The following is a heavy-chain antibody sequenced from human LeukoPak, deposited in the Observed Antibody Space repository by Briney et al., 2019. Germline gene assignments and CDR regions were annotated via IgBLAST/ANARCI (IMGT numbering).Heavy chain of an antibody. Sequence: SDTLSLTCTVSAGSISSHYWNWLRQPPGKGLEWLGHIYYSCITNFNPSLKGRVTISVDPSQNHFSLDLRSVTAADTGGFLCARAREFTGSYPDAFDIWGQGKMVAASS. J-gene: IGHJ3*02. CDR3: ARAREFTGSYPDAFDI. V-gene: IGHV4-59*11. CDR2: IYYSCIT. D-gene: IGHD1-1*01. CDR1: AGSISSHY.